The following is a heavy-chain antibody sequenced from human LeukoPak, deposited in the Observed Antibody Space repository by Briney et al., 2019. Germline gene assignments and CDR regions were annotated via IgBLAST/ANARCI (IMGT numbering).Heavy chain of an antibody. J-gene: IGHJ4*02. Sequence: GASVKVSCKASGYAFTSYYMHWVRQAPGQGLEWMGIINPSGGSTSYAQKFQGRVTMTRDTSTSTVYMELSSLRSEDTAVYYCARVVSGWTHYFGYWGQGTLVTVSP. V-gene: IGHV1-46*01. CDR1: GYAFTSYY. CDR3: ARVVSGWTHYFGY. D-gene: IGHD6-19*01. CDR2: INPSGGST.